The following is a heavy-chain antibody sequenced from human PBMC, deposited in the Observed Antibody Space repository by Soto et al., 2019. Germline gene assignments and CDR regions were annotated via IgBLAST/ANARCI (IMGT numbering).Heavy chain of an antibody. CDR1: GFTFSNYD. CDR2: ISYDGSNK. J-gene: IGHJ4*02. Sequence: GGSLRLSCAASGFTFSNYDMHWVRQAPGKGLEWVAVISYDGSNKYYADSVRGRFTISRDNSKNTLYLQMNSLRADDTAVYYCAKAAATYYCSGGYCYNYYFDSWGQGTLVTVSS. CDR3: AKAAATYYCSGGYCYNYYFDS. V-gene: IGHV3-30*18. D-gene: IGHD2-15*01.